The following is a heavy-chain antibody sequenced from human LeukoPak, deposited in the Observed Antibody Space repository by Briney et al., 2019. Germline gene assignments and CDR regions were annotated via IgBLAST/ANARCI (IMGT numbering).Heavy chain of an antibody. CDR1: GYTFTGYY. CDR2: INPNSGGT. D-gene: IGHD2-2*02. V-gene: IGHV1-2*04. Sequence: ASVKVSCKASGYTFTGYYMHWVRQAPGQGLEWMGWINPNSGGTNYAQKFQGWVTMTRDTSISTAYMELSSLRSEDTAVYYCARGSRYCTSTSCYRSGFDPWGQGTLVTVSS. CDR3: ARGSRYCTSTSCYRSGFDP. J-gene: IGHJ5*02.